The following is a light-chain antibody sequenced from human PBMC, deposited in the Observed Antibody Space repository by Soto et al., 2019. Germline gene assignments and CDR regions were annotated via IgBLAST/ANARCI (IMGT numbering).Light chain of an antibody. V-gene: IGLV2-14*03. J-gene: IGLJ1*01. CDR3: SSYATGGSYV. CDR2: DVS. Sequence: QSVLTQPASVPGSPGQSITISCSGSSSDVGGYNAVSWYQQHPGKAPKLVIYDVSDRPSGISSRFSASKSGNTASLTISGLQAEDEADYHCSSYATGGSYVFGTGTKVTVL. CDR1: SSDVGGYNA.